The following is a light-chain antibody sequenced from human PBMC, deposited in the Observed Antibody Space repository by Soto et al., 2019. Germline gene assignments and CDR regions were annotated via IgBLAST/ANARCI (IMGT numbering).Light chain of an antibody. CDR3: QQSNKWPWP. CDR1: QSVSSN. J-gene: IGKJ1*01. V-gene: IGKV3-15*01. CDR2: GAS. Sequence: EILMSQSPATLSVSPGARATLSCRASQSVSSNLAWYQHKPGQAPRLLIYGASPRATGIPGRFSGSGSGTVFTLTISSLQSEDFGVYYCQQSNKWPWPFGRGTKVAIK.